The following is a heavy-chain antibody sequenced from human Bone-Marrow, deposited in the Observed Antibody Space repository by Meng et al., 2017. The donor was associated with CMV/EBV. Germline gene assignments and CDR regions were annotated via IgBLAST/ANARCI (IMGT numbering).Heavy chain of an antibody. CDR2: INPHSGDT. CDR1: GYTFTAYY. V-gene: IGHV1-2*02. D-gene: IGHD2-21*01. J-gene: IGHJ4*02. CDR3: ARDMYPYYYFAS. Sequence: KASGYTFTAYYIHWVRQAPGQKLEWMGWINPHSGDTNYAQSFQGRVTMTRDTSISAAYMELTRLRSDDTAMYYCARDMYPYYYFASWGQGTLVTVSS.